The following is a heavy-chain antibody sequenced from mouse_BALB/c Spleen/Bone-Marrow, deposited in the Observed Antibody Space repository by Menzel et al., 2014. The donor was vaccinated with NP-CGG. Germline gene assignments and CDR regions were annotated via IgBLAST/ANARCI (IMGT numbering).Heavy chain of an antibody. V-gene: IGHV3-8*02. CDR3: ARWGGYGNYDAMDY. CDR1: GDSITSGY. D-gene: IGHD2-10*02. CDR2: ISYSGCT. Sequence: ESGPSLVKPSQTLSLTCSVTGDSITSGYWNWIRKFPGNKLEYMGYISYSGCTYYNPSLKSRISITRDTSKNQYYLQLNSVTTEDTATYYCARWGGYGNYDAMDYWGQGTSVTVSS. J-gene: IGHJ4*01.